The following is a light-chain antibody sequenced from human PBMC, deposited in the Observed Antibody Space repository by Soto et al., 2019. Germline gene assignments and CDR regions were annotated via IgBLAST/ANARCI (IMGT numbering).Light chain of an antibody. CDR3: QQYNNWPPWT. J-gene: IGKJ1*01. V-gene: IGKV3-15*01. CDR2: GAS. Sequence: EIVMTQSPATLSVSPGERATLSCRASQRVSNDLAWYQQKPGQAPRLLIYGASTRATGIPARFSGSGSGTDFTLTISSLQSEDFAVYYCQQYNNWPPWTFGQGTKVEIK. CDR1: QRVSND.